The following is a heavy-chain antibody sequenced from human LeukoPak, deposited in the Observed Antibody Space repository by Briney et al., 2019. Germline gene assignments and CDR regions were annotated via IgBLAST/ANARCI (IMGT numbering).Heavy chain of an antibody. V-gene: IGHV4-34*01. Sequence: PSETLSLTCAVHGGSFLDDYWSWIRQPPGKGLEWIGEINRSGRTNYNPSLKSRVIISVDTSKNQFSLKLSSVTAADTAVYYCASVRGNWRYYYYYYMDVWGKGTTVTVSS. CDR1: GGSFLDDY. CDR2: INRSGRT. CDR3: ASVRGNWRYYYYYYMDV. D-gene: IGHD3-3*01. J-gene: IGHJ6*03.